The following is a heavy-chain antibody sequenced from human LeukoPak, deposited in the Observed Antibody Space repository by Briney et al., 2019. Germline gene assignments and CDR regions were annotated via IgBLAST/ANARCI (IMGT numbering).Heavy chain of an antibody. CDR1: GFTFGNYA. Sequence: GGSLRLSCAASGFTFGNYAMNWFRQAPGKVLEWVSGLSGSGKTTYYADSVKGRFAISRDNSENTLYLQMNSLRADDTALYYCAKDSRGYTYGLIDYWGEGTVVSVSS. CDR3: AKDSRGYTYGLIDY. J-gene: IGHJ4*02. CDR2: LSGSGKTT. D-gene: IGHD5-18*01. V-gene: IGHV3-23*01.